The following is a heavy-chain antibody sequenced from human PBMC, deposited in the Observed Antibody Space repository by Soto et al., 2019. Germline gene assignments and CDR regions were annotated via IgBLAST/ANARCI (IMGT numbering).Heavy chain of an antibody. Sequence: ASVKVSCKASGYTFTSYGISWVRQAPGQGLEWMGWISAYNGNTNYAQKLQGRVTMTTDTSTSTAYMEPRSLRSDDTAVYYCAYELTPRCSGGSCYSGFDHWGQGTRVTVSS. D-gene: IGHD2-15*01. J-gene: IGHJ4*02. V-gene: IGHV1-18*01. CDR1: GYTFTSYG. CDR3: AYELTPRCSGGSCYSGFDH. CDR2: ISAYNGNT.